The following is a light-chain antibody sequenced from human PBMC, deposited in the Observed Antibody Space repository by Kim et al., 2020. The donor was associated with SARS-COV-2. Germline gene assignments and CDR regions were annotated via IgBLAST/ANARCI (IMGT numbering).Light chain of an antibody. Sequence: VSPGERATLSCRASQSVSSNLAWYQQKPGQAPRLLVYGASSRATGVPARFSGSASGTEFTLTINSLQSEDFAVYYCQQYNDWPQTFGQGTKVDIK. J-gene: IGKJ1*01. CDR3: QQYNDWPQT. CDR2: GAS. V-gene: IGKV3-15*01. CDR1: QSVSSN.